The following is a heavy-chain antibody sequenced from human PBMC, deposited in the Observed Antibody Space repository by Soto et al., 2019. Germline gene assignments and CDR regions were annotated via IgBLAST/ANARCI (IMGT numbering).Heavy chain of an antibody. D-gene: IGHD1-26*01. CDR2: ISAYNGNK. CDR1: GYSFNNYG. Sequence: QGQLVQSGAEVKRPGASVRVSFTASGYSFNNYGVSWVRQAPGQGLEWLGWISAYNGNKKYRQRLQGRVTLTTDRVSNTAFMELASLRSDDTAVYFCARDSGNYRMAFDIWGQGTMITVSS. J-gene: IGHJ3*02. V-gene: IGHV1-18*04. CDR3: ARDSGNYRMAFDI.